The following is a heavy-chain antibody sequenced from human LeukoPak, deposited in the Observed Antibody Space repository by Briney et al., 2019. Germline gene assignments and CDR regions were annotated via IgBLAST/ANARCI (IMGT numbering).Heavy chain of an antibody. J-gene: IGHJ4*02. CDR1: GCTFSSYA. V-gene: IGHV1-69*06. D-gene: IGHD3-22*01. CDR2: IIPIFGTA. CDR3: ARGVQDYYDSSGLDY. Sequence: SVKVSCKASGCTFSSYAISWVRQAPGQGLEWMGGIIPIFGTANYAQKFQGRVTITADKSTSTAYMELSSLRSEDTAVYYCARGVQDYYDSSGLDYWGQGTLVTVSS.